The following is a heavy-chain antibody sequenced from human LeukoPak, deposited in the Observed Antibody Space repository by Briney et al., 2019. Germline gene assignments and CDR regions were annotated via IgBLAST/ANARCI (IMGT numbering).Heavy chain of an antibody. Sequence: PGGSLRLSCAASGFTFSSYTMNWVRQAPGKGLEWVSSISSSSSYIYYADSLKGRFTISRDNAKNSLYLQMSSLRAEDTAVYYCARDGWFGDYNWFDPWGQGTLVTVSS. J-gene: IGHJ5*02. CDR1: GFTFSSYT. D-gene: IGHD3-10*01. V-gene: IGHV3-21*01. CDR3: ARDGWFGDYNWFDP. CDR2: ISSSSSYI.